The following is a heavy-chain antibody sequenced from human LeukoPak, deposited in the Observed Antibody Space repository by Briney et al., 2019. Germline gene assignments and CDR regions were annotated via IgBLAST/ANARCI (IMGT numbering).Heavy chain of an antibody. J-gene: IGHJ4*02. D-gene: IGHD2-2*01. CDR3: AKDRSCSSTSCHLDY. Sequence: GGSLRLSCAASGFTFSSYAMSWVRQAPGKGLEWVSAISGSGGSTYYADSVKGRFTISRDNSKNTLYLQMNSLRAEDTAVYYCAKDRSCSSTSCHLDYWGQGTLVTVSS. V-gene: IGHV3-23*01. CDR1: GFTFSSYA. CDR2: ISGSGGST.